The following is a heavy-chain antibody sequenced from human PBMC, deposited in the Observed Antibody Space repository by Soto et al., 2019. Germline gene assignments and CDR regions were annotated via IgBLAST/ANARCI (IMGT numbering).Heavy chain of an antibody. Sequence: GGSLRLSCAASGFAFSGYWMHWVRQVPGKGLVWVSRINGDGSSTRYADSVKGRFTISKDKAKNTLYLQMNSLRAEDTAVYYCARTITGFAVDTWGQGTMVTVSS. D-gene: IGHD1-20*01. J-gene: IGHJ3*02. CDR1: GFAFSGYW. V-gene: IGHV3-74*01. CDR3: ARTITGFAVDT. CDR2: INGDGSST.